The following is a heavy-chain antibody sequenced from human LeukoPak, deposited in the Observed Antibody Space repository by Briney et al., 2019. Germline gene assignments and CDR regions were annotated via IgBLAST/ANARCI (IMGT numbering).Heavy chain of an antibody. CDR3: ARAIVAAGRGAFDI. J-gene: IGHJ3*02. CDR2: IYYSGST. D-gene: IGHD6-25*01. Sequence: SETLSLTCTVSGGSISSYYWSWIRQPPGKGLEWIGYIYYSGSTNYNPSLKSRVTISVDTSKNQFSLKLSSVTAADTAVYYCARAIVAAGRGAFDIWGQGTMVTVSS. CDR1: GGSISSYY. V-gene: IGHV4-59*01.